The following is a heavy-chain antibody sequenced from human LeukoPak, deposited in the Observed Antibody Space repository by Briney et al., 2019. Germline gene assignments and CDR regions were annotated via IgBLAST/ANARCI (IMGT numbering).Heavy chain of an antibody. CDR2: IFPGTSEV. CDR1: GYSFGTYW. V-gene: IGHV5-51*01. D-gene: IGHD3-10*01. Sequence: GESLKISCKDSGYSFGTYWVGWVRQMPGKGLEYMGIIFPGTSEVRYSPAFQGQVTISADKSISTAYPQWTSLKASDTAMYYCARHTGRPQAGWFDPWGQGTLVTVSS. CDR3: ARHTGRPQAGWFDP. J-gene: IGHJ5*02.